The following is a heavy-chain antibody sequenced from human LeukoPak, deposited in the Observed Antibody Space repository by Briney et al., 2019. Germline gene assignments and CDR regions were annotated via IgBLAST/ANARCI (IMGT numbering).Heavy chain of an antibody. J-gene: IGHJ3*02. CDR2: ISESGGYT. Sequence: GGSLRLSCAASGFSFSSYAMSWVRQAPGKGLEWVSAISESGGYTSYADSVKGRFTISRDNAKNTLYLQMNSLRAEDTAVYYCGRDWGLGAAFDIWGQGTMVAVSS. D-gene: IGHD3-16*01. CDR1: GFSFSSYA. CDR3: GRDWGLGAAFDI. V-gene: IGHV3-23*01.